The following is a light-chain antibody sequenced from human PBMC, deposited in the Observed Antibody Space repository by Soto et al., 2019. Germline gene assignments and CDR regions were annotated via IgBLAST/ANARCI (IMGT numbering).Light chain of an antibody. V-gene: IGKV3-11*01. Sequence: VLTQSPATLSLSPGERATLSCRASQSIHTSLAWYQQKPGQPPRLVVYDSTLRANGVPDRFGGSRSGTEFTLTINNLEPEDFAVYYCQQRNVWPPITFSQGTRLEI. CDR3: QQRNVWPPIT. CDR2: DST. J-gene: IGKJ5*01. CDR1: QSIHTS.